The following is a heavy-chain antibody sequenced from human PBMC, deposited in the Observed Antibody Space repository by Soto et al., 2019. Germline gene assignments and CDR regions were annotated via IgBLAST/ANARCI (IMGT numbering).Heavy chain of an antibody. CDR2: IWYDGSNK. D-gene: IGHD3-9*01. V-gene: IGHV3-33*01. Sequence: GGSLRLSYAASGFTFSSYGMHWVRQAPGKGLEWVAVIWYDGSNKYYADSVKGRFTISRDNSKNTLYLQMNSLRAEATAVYYCARDRIWYYDILTGPPNDYYYGMDVWGQGTTVTVSS. J-gene: IGHJ6*02. CDR1: GFTFSSYG. CDR3: ARDRIWYYDILTGPPNDYYYGMDV.